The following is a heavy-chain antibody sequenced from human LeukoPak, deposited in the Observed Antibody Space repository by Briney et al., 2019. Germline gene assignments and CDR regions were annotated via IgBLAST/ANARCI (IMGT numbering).Heavy chain of an antibody. CDR3: ARGSNIVVVPARIKGGYYMDV. Sequence: SETLSLTCAVYGGSFSGYYWSWIRQPPGKGLEWIGEINHSGSTNYNPSLKSRVTISVDTSKNQFSLKLSSVTAADTAVYYCARGSNIVVVPARIKGGYYMDVWGKGTTVTVSS. V-gene: IGHV4-34*01. J-gene: IGHJ6*03. D-gene: IGHD2-2*01. CDR1: GGSFSGYY. CDR2: INHSGST.